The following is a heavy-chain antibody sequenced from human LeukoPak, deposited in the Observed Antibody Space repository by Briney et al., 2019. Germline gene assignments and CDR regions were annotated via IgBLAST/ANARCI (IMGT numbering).Heavy chain of an antibody. CDR2: IKGYALGT. CDR1: GFTFYEYA. Sequence: GGSLSLSCAASGFTFYEYALHWVRQPPGKGLEWVSLIKGYALGTYYADSVKGRFTISRDNSKNSLYLQMNSLTTEDTAVYYCAKDGGRYLLLDYWGQGTPVTVSS. D-gene: IGHD1-26*01. J-gene: IGHJ4*02. CDR3: AKDGGRYLLLDY. V-gene: IGHV3-43*02.